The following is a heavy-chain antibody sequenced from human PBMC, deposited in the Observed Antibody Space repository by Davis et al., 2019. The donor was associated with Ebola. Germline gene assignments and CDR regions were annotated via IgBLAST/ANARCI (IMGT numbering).Heavy chain of an antibody. D-gene: IGHD6-19*01. CDR3: ARPGVAGTLDFDY. Sequence: GGSLRPSCKGSGYSFTSYWIGWVRQLPGKGLEWMGIIYPGDSDTRYSPSFQGQVTISADKSISTAYLQWSSLKASDTAMYYCARPGVAGTLDFDYWGQGTLVTVSS. CDR2: IYPGDSDT. V-gene: IGHV5-51*01. CDR1: GYSFTSYW. J-gene: IGHJ4*02.